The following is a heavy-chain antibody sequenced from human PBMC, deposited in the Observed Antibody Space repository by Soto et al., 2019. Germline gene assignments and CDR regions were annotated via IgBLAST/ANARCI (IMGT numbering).Heavy chain of an antibody. CDR1: CYTFTSYG. CDR3: ARDLTMVRGGIPSYYYYGMDV. D-gene: IGHD3-10*01. V-gene: IGHV1-18*04. J-gene: IGHJ6*02. Sequence: AASVKVSCKASCYTFTSYGISWVRQAPGQGLEWMGWISAYNGNKNYAQKLQGRVTMTTDTSTSTAYMELRRLRSDDTAVYYCARDLTMVRGGIPSYYYYGMDVWGQGTTVTVSS. CDR2: ISAYNGNK.